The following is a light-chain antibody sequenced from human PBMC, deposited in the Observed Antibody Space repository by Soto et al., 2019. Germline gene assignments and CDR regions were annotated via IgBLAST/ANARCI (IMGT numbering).Light chain of an antibody. CDR2: DNY. V-gene: IGLV1-51*01. CDR1: SPNIGDHY. J-gene: IGLJ2*01. CDR3: GPWDSSLRVVV. Sequence: QSVLTQPPSAYAAPGQTVPISCSGSSPNIGDHYVSWYHRLPGTAPKLLIYDNYQRPSVIPDRFSGSNSATSATLGIAGLQTGDEADYDCGPWDSSLRVVVFGGGTKLTVL.